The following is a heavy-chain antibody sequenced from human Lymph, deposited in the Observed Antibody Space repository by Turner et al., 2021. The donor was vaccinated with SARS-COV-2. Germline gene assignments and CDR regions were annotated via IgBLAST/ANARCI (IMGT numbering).Heavy chain of an antibody. V-gene: IGHV3-30-3*01. CDR2: ISYDGSNK. Sequence: QVQLVESGGGVVQPGMSLRLSCVASGFTLSNYAMHWVRQAPGKGLEWVAVISYDGSNKYYADSVKGRFTISRDNSKNTLYLQMNSLRAEDTAVYYCASNFWSAYRLDYWGQGTLVTVSS. J-gene: IGHJ4*02. CDR1: GFTLSNYA. CDR3: ASNFWSAYRLDY. D-gene: IGHD3-3*01.